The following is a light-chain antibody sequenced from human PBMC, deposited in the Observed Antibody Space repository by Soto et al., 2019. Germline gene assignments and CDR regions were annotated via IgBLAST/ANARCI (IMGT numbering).Light chain of an antibody. CDR1: SSDVGGYNY. CDR2: EVS. CDR3: SSYAGSNNLIV. J-gene: IGLJ1*01. V-gene: IGLV2-8*01. Sequence: QSVLTQPPSASGSPGQSVTISCTGTSSDVGGYNYVSWYQQHPGKAPKLMIYEVSKRPSGVPGRFSGSKSGNTASLTVSGLQAEDEADYYCSSYAGSNNLIVFGTGTKVTVL.